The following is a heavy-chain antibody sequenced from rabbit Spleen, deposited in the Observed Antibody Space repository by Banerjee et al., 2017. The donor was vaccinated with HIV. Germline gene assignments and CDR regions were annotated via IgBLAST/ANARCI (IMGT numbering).Heavy chain of an antibody. Sequence: QEQLVESGGDLVKPEGSLTLTCTASGFSFSSSYDMCWVRQAPGKGLEWIACIYAGSSGTTYYASWAKGRFTISKASSTTVTLQMTSLTAADTATYFCARLGHADYPYAYGLKLWGPGTLVTVS. CDR2: IYAGSSGTT. V-gene: IGHV1S45*01. D-gene: IGHD6-1*01. J-gene: IGHJ4*01. CDR3: ARLGHADYPYAYGLKL. CDR1: GFSFSSSYD.